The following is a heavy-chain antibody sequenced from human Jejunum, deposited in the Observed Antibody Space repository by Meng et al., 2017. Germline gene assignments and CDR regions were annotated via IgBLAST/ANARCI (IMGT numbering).Heavy chain of an antibody. CDR1: GFTFNNYA. CDR3: AKTYDTSDYFRSFHV. J-gene: IGHJ3*01. Sequence: GESLKISCAASGFTFNNYAMTWVRQAPGKGLDWVSLISGSGTTTYYADSVEGRFTISRDSSKNTLYLQMNSLRAEDTAVYYCAKTYDTSDYFRSFHVWGQGTLVTVSS. D-gene: IGHD3-22*01. CDR2: ISGSGTTT. V-gene: IGHV3-23*01.